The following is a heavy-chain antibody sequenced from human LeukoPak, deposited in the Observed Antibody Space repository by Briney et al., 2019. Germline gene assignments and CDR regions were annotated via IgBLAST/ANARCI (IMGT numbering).Heavy chain of an antibody. D-gene: IGHD2-2*01. CDR1: GGSISSYY. Sequence: SETLSLTCTVSGGSISSYYWSWIRQPPGKGLEWIGYIYYSGSTYHNPSLKSRVTISVDTSKNQFSLKLSSVTAADTAVYYCARASLGYCSSTSCHGWLDPWGQGTLVTVSS. J-gene: IGHJ5*02. CDR2: IYYSGST. CDR3: ARASLGYCSSTSCHGWLDP. V-gene: IGHV4-30-4*01.